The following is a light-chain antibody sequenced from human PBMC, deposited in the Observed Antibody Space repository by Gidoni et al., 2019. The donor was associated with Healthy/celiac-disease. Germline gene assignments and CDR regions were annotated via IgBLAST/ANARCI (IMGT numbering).Light chain of an antibody. CDR3: SSYTISSTVV. V-gene: IGLV2-14*01. J-gene: IGLJ2*01. CDR1: SSDVGGYNY. CDR2: EVI. Sequence: YDLTQHASVSGSPGQSITSACTGTSSDVGGYNYVSWYQKHPGKAPKLMIYEVINRPSGVSNRFSGSKSGNTASLTISGLQAEDEADYYCSSYTISSTVVFGGGTKLTVL.